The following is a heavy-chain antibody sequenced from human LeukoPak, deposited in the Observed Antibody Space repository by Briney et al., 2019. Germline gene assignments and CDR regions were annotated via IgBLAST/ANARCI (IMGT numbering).Heavy chain of an antibody. CDR1: GFTFSSYS. V-gene: IGHV3-48*01. Sequence: GGSLRLSCAASGFTFSSYSMNWVRQAPGKGLEWVSYISSSSSTIYYADSVKGRFTISRDNAKNSLYLQMNSLRAEDTAVYYCARDPSTYYYDSSGYYPASPPTDYWGQGTLVTVSS. CDR2: ISSSSSTI. J-gene: IGHJ4*02. D-gene: IGHD3-22*01. CDR3: ARDPSTYYYDSSGYYPASPPTDY.